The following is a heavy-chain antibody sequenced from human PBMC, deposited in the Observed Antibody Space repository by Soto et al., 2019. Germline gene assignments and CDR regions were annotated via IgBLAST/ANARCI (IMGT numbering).Heavy chain of an antibody. J-gene: IGHJ5*02. CDR1: GGSISSYY. V-gene: IGHV4-59*01. D-gene: IGHD1-1*01. CDR3: AREAGVRDPFDP. Sequence: KPSETLSLTCTVSGGSISSYYWSWIRQPPGKGLEWIGYIYYSGSTNYNPSLKSRVTISVDTSKNQFSLKLSSVTAADTAMYYCAREAGVRDPFDPWGQGTLVTAPQ. CDR2: IYYSGST.